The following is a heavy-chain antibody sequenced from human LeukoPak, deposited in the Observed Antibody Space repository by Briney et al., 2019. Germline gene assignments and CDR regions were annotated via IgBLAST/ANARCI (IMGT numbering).Heavy chain of an antibody. D-gene: IGHD3-16*02. CDR2: ISGSGGST. J-gene: IGHJ4*02. CDR1: GFTFSSYA. Sequence: GGSLRLSCAASGFTFSSYAMSWVRQAPGKGLEWVSAISGSGGSTYYADSVKGRFTISRDNSKNTLYLQMNSLRAEDTAVYYCAKDFITFGGVIVVLDYFDYWGQGTLVTVSS. V-gene: IGHV3-23*01. CDR3: AKDFITFGGVIVVLDYFDY.